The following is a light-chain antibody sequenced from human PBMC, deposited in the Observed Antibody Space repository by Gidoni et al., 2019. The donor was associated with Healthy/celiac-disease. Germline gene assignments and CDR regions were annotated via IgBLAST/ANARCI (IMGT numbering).Light chain of an antibody. V-gene: IGKV1-39*01. J-gene: IGKJ4*01. CDR3: QQSYSTPFT. Sequence: IQMTQSPTSLSASVADRVTITCRASQSISSYLNWYQQKPGKAPKLLIYAASSVQSGVQSRFSGSGSGTDFTLTIRSLQPEDFATYYCQQSYSTPFTFGGGTKVEIK. CDR2: AAS. CDR1: QSISSY.